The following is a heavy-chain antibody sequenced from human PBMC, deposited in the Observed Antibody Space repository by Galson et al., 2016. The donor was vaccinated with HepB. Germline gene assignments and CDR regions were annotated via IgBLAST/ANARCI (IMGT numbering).Heavy chain of an antibody. CDR3: SRVNISGPSAGYFDH. D-gene: IGHD1-14*01. CDR1: GYTFGDHY. CDR2: INPNSGGT. Sequence: SVKVSCKVSGYTFGDHYIHWVRQAPGQGLEWMGWINPNSGGTKFDQKFQGRVTMTRDTSITTTYMEVSRLRFDDTAVYFCSRVNISGPSAGYFDHWGQGTLVTVSS. J-gene: IGHJ4*02. V-gene: IGHV1-2*02.